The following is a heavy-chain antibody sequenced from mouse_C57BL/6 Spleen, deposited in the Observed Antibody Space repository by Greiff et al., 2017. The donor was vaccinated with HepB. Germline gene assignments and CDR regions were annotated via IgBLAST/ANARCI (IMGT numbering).Heavy chain of an antibody. CDR1: GFTFSDYG. D-gene: IGHD2-5*01. CDR3: ARSPFYSNYDEFAY. V-gene: IGHV5-17*01. CDR2: ISSGSSTI. J-gene: IGHJ3*01. Sequence: EVKLVESGGGLVKPGGSLKLSCAASGFTFSDYGMHWVRQAPEKGLEWVAYISSGSSTIYYADTVKGRFTISRDNAKNTLFLQMTSLRSEDTAMYYCARSPFYSNYDEFAYWGQGTLVTVSA.